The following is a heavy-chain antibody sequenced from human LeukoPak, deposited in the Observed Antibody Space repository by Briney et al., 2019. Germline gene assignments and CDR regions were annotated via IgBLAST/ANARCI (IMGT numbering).Heavy chain of an antibody. CDR2: IYYIGST. CDR1: DGSVTNSNYY. CDR3: ARSVYYDSSGHYYRYFDY. J-gene: IGHJ4*02. Sequence: SETLSLTCTVSDGSVTNSNYYWGWIRQPSGKGLEWIGSIYYIGSTYYNPSLKSRVTISVDTSKNQFSLRLSSVTAADTAVYYCARSVYYDSSGHYYRYFDYWGQGTLVTVSS. D-gene: IGHD3-22*01. V-gene: IGHV4-39*01.